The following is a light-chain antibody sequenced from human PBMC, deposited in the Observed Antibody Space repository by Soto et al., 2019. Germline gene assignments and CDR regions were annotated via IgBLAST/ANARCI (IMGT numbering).Light chain of an antibody. CDR3: QKYDSAPWT. J-gene: IGKJ1*01. V-gene: IGKV1-27*01. Sequence: DIQMTQSPSSLSASVGDRVTITCRASQGIRNYLAWYQQKPGKVPKLLIYAASTLQSGVPSRFSGSGSGTDFTLTISSLQPEDAATYYCQKYDSAPWTFGQGTKVEIK. CDR1: QGIRNY. CDR2: AAS.